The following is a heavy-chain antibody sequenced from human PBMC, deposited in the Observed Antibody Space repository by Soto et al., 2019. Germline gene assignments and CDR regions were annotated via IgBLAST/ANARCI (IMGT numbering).Heavy chain of an antibody. CDR3: ARDWIYGGPNYYYYGMDV. Sequence: SETLSLTCTVSGGSISSGGYYWSWIRQHPGKGLEWIGYIYYSGSTYYNPSLKSRVTISVDTSKNQFSLKLSSVTAADTAAYYCARDWIYGGPNYYYYGMDVWGQGTTVTVSS. CDR1: GGSISSGGYY. D-gene: IGHD4-17*01. CDR2: IYYSGST. J-gene: IGHJ6*02. V-gene: IGHV4-31*03.